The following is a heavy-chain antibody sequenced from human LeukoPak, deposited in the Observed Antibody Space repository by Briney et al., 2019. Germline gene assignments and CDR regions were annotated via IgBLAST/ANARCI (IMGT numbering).Heavy chain of an antibody. V-gene: IGHV3-66*01. J-gene: IGHJ4*02. CDR1: GFTVSSNY. CDR2: IYSGGST. Sequence: GGSLRLSCAASGFTVSSNYMSWVRQAPGKGLEWVSVIYSGGSTYYADSVKGRFTISRDNSKNTLYLQMNSLRAEDTAVYYCARVPVTYSLPVIWGQGTLVTVSS. D-gene: IGHD1-26*01. CDR3: ARVPVTYSLPVI.